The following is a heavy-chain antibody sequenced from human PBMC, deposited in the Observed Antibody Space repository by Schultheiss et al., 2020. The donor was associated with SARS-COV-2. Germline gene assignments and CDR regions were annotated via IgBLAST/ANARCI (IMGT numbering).Heavy chain of an antibody. J-gene: IGHJ5*02. CDR3: ASSYSNYAGKSWFDP. D-gene: IGHD4-11*01. V-gene: IGHV4-34*01. CDR1: GGSFSGYY. CDR2: IYYSGST. Sequence: SETLSLTCAVYGGSFSGYYWSWIRQPPGKGLEWIGSIYYSGSTYYNPSLRSRVTTSVDTSKNQFSLKLSSVTAADTAVYYCASSYSNYAGKSWFDPWGQGTLVTVSS.